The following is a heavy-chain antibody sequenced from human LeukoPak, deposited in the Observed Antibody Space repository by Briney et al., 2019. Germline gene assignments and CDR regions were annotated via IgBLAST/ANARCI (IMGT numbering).Heavy chain of an antibody. D-gene: IGHD6-13*01. CDR1: TFTFSSYW. J-gene: IGHJ4*02. V-gene: IGHV3-7*01. CDR3: ARGVFSRSWSHPFLYFFEH. CDR2: INQDGSEK. Sequence: GGSLRLSCAASTFTFSSYWMSWVRQAPGKGLEWVANINQDGSEKYYVDSVKGRFTISRDNAKNSLYLQMNSLRAEDTAVYYCARGVFSRSWSHPFLYFFEHWGQGTLVTVSS.